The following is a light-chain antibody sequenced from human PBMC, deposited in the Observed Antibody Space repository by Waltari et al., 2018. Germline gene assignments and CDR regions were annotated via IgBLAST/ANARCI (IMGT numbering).Light chain of an antibody. J-gene: IGLJ2*01. CDR2: DVN. V-gene: IGLV2-14*03. Sequence: QSALTQPASVSGSPGQSIIISCTGTSNDVGGYKYVSLYQQHPGKAPKGLIYDVNNRPSGVSNRFSGSKSGNTASLTISGLQAEDEADYFCSSYTSSTSVIFGGGTKVTVL. CDR3: SSYTSSTSVI. CDR1: SNDVGGYKY.